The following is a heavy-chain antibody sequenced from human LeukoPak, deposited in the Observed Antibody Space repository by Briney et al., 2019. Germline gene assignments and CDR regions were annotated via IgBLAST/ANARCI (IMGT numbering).Heavy chain of an antibody. Sequence: SETLSLTCTVSGASISSGYYYWSWIRQPAGKGLEWIGRIYTTGSTNYNPSLKSRVTISVDPSKNQFSRKLRSVTAGDRAVYYCARTYSRWDIHYFDYWGQGTLVTVSS. CDR2: IYTTGST. D-gene: IGHD6-6*01. CDR1: GASISSGYYY. V-gene: IGHV4-61*02. CDR3: ARTYSRWDIHYFDY. J-gene: IGHJ4*02.